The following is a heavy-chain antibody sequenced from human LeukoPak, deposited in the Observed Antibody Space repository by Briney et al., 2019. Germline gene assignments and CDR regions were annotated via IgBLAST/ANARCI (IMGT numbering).Heavy chain of an antibody. D-gene: IGHD3-10*01. CDR2: ISAYNGNT. CDR1: GYTFTSYG. J-gene: IGHJ3*02. V-gene: IGHV1-18*04. CDR3: ARSTYGGIPFDI. Sequence: ASVKVSCKASGYTFTSYGISWVRQATGQGLEWMRWISAYNGNTNYAQKLQGRVTMTTDTSTTTAYMELRSLRSDDTAMYYCARSTYGGIPFDIWGQGTMVTVSS.